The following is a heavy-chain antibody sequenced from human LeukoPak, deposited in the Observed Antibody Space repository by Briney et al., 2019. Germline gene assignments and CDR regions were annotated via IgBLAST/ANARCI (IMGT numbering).Heavy chain of an antibody. CDR3: ARGPPLYSSGWELDY. D-gene: IGHD6-19*01. J-gene: IGHJ4*02. CDR2: INPTGGST. CDR1: GYTFTSHH. V-gene: IGHV1-46*01. Sequence: ASVKVSCKASGYTFTSHHMYWVRQAPGQGLEWMGLINPTGGSTNYAQRFQGRVTMTRDTSTSTAFVELNSLRSDDTAVYYCARGPPLYSSGWELDYWGQGALVTVSS.